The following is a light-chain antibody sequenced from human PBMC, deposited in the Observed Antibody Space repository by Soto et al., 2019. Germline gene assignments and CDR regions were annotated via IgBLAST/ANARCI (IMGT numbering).Light chain of an antibody. V-gene: IGLV6-57*02. CDR1: SGSIASGY. J-gene: IGLJ2*01. Sequence: NFMLTQPHSVSESPGKTVTISCTGSSGSIASGYVQWYQQRPGSAPTTLIYEDNQRPAGVPDRFSGSIDSSSNSASLTISGLRPEDEADYSCQSSDGINMVFGGGTKVTVL. CDR2: EDN. CDR3: QSSDGINMV.